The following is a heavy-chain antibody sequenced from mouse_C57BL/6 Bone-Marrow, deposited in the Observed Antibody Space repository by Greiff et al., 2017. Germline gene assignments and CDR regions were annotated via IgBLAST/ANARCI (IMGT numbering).Heavy chain of an antibody. CDR1: GYSFTSYY. J-gene: IGHJ3*01. CDR3: ARGRLLRGFAY. V-gene: IGHV1-66*01. Sequence: QVQLKESGPELVKPGASVKISCKASGYSFTSYYIHWVKQRPGQGLEWIGWIYPGSGNTKYNEKFKGKATLTADTSSSTAYMQLSSLTSEDSAVYYCARGRLLRGFAYWGQGTLVTVSA. D-gene: IGHD2-3*01. CDR2: IYPGSGNT.